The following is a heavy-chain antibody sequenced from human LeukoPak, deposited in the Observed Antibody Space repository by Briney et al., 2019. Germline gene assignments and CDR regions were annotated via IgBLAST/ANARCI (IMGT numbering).Heavy chain of an antibody. D-gene: IGHD3-10*01. CDR3: ARSMIRGATYYFDY. CDR1: GYTFTSYY. J-gene: IGHJ4*02. Sequence: ASVKVSCTASGYTFTSYYIHWVRQAPGQGLEWMGVINPNGDSTSYAQKFQGRATMTRDTSTSTVYMELSSLRSEDTAVHYCARSMIRGATYYFDYWGQGTLVTVSS. V-gene: IGHV1-46*01. CDR2: INPNGDST.